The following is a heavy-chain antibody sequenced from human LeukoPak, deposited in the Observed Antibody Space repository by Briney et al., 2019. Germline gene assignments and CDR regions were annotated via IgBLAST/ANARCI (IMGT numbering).Heavy chain of an antibody. J-gene: IGHJ6*02. Sequence: HTGGSLRLSCAASGFTFSSYSMNWVRQAPGKGLEWVSYISSSSSTIYYADSVKGRFTISRDNAKNSLYLQMNSLRAEDTALYYCAKARGTYDFWSGYSYWGQGTTVTVSS. CDR2: ISSSSSTI. D-gene: IGHD3-3*01. CDR1: GFTFSSYS. V-gene: IGHV3-48*04. CDR3: AKARGTYDFWSGYSY.